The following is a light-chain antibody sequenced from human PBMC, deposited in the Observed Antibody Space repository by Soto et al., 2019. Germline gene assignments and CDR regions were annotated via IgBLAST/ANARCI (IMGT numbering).Light chain of an antibody. J-gene: IGKJ1*01. CDR1: QSISSW. CDR3: QQYNSYPGT. V-gene: IGKV1-5*03. Sequence: DIQMTQSPSTLSASVGDRVTITCRVSQSISSWLAWYQQKPGTAPKLLIYKASSLESGVPSRFSGSGSGTEFTLTISSLQPDDFATYYCQQYNSYPGTFGKGTKVEIK. CDR2: KAS.